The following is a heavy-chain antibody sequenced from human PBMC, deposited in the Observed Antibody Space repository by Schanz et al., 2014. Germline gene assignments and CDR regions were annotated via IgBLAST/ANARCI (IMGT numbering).Heavy chain of an antibody. Sequence: QLQLQESGPGLVKPSETLSLTCTVSGGSISSSSYYWGWIRQTSGKGLEWIGSIYYRGNTYYNPSLKSRVTISVDTSKNQFSLKLNSVTAADTAVYYCARDKVTTLGYYGMDVWGQGTTVTVSS. J-gene: IGHJ6*02. CDR1: GGSISSSSYY. CDR3: ARDKVTTLGYYGMDV. V-gene: IGHV4-39*07. CDR2: IYYRGNT. D-gene: IGHD3-10*02.